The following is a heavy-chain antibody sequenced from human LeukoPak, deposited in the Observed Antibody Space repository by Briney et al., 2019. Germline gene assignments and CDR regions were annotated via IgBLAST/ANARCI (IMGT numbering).Heavy chain of an antibody. CDR1: GFTFSSYA. CDR3: AKEGYYDFWSGYYTGAIFYYYYMDV. V-gene: IGHV3-23*01. Sequence: PGGSLRLSCAASGFTFSSYAMSWVRQAPGKGLEWVSAISGGATTYYADSVKGRFTISRDNSKNTLYLQMNSLRAEDTAVYYCAKEGYYDFWSGYYTGAIFYYYYMDVWGKGTTVTVSS. CDR2: ISGGATT. J-gene: IGHJ6*03. D-gene: IGHD3-3*01.